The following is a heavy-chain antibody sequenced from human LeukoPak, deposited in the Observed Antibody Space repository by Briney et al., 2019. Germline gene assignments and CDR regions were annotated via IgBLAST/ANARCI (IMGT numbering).Heavy chain of an antibody. CDR2: ISSSSRYI. Sequence: PGGSLRLSCAASGFTFSSYSMNWVRQAPGKGLEWVSSISSSSRYIYYADSVKGRFTISRDNAKNSLYLQMNSLRAEDTAVYYCARVEGVNTNGDYDYWGQGTLVTVSS. J-gene: IGHJ4*02. CDR3: ARVEGVNTNGDYDY. V-gene: IGHV3-21*01. D-gene: IGHD4-17*01. CDR1: GFTFSSYS.